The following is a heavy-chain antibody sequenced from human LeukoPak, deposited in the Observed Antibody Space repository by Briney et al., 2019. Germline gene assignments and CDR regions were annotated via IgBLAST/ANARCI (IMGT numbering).Heavy chain of an antibody. J-gene: IGHJ4*02. CDR3: AKRGGYSGYALIDY. Sequence: GGSLRLSCAASGFTFSNYALSRVRQAPGKGLEWVSAISGGGNTYYADSVKGRFTISRDDSRNTLYLQMISLRAEDTAVYYCAKRGGYSGYALIDYWGQGTLVTVSS. D-gene: IGHD5-12*01. CDR2: ISGGGNT. CDR1: GFTFSNYA. V-gene: IGHV3-23*01.